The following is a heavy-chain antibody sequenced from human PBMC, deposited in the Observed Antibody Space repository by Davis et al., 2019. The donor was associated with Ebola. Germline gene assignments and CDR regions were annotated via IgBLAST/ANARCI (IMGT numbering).Heavy chain of an antibody. V-gene: IGHV3-7*01. Sequence: GGSLRLSCAASGFTFSSYWMSWVRQAPGKGLEWVANIKQDGSEKYYVDSVKGRFTIPRDNAKNSLYLQMNSLRAEDTAVYYCAKGGIAARRFWFDPWGQGTLVTVSS. J-gene: IGHJ5*02. CDR3: AKGGIAARRFWFDP. CDR1: GFTFSSYW. CDR2: IKQDGSEK. D-gene: IGHD6-6*01.